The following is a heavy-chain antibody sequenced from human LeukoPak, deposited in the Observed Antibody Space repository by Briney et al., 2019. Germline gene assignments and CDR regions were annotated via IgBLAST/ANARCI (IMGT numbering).Heavy chain of an antibody. CDR3: AKDGYDNNYYYYYMDV. CDR2: ISSGSTI. Sequence: GGSLRLSCAASGFTFSSYEMNWVRQAPGKGLEWVSYISSGSTIYYADSVKGRFTISRDNSWNTLYLQMNSLRPEDTAVYYCAKDGYDNNYYYYYMDVWGKGTTVTISS. V-gene: IGHV3-48*03. CDR1: GFTFSSYE. J-gene: IGHJ6*03. D-gene: IGHD5-12*01.